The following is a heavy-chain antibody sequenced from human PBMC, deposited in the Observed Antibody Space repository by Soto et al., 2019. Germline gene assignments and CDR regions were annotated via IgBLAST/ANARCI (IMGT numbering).Heavy chain of an antibody. CDR3: ARDEGYSSETDYYYYYMDV. CDR1: GGTFSSYT. V-gene: IGHV1-69*04. Sequence: ASVKVSCKASGGTFSSYTISWVRQAPGQGLEWMGRIIPILGIANYAQKFQGRVTITADKSTSTAYMELSSLRSEDTAVYYCARDEGYSSETDYYYYYMDVWGKGTTVTVSS. J-gene: IGHJ6*03. CDR2: IIPILGIA. D-gene: IGHD5-18*01.